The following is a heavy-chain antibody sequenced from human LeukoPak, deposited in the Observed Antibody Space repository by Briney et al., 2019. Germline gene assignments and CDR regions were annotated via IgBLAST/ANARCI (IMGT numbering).Heavy chain of an antibody. V-gene: IGHV4-59*01. CDR1: GGSISSYY. J-gene: IGHJ3*02. D-gene: IGHD2-2*01. CDR2: IYYSGST. CDR3: AREGVVVVPAAMRAFDI. Sequence: PSGTLSLTCTVSGGSISSYYWSWIRQPPGKGLEWIGYIYYSGSTNYNPSLKSRVTISVDTSKNQFSLKLSSVTAADTAVYYCAREGVVVVPAAMRAFDIWGQGTMVTVSS.